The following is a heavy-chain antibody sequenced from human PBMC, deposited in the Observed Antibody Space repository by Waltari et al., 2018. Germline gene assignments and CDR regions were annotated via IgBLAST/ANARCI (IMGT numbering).Heavy chain of an antibody. J-gene: IGHJ6*02. CDR1: GFTFSSYE. CDR3: ASLKWFGELLSPYGMDV. D-gene: IGHD3-10*01. V-gene: IGHV3-48*03. Sequence: EVQLVESGGGLVQPGGSLRLSCAASGFTFSSYEMNWVRQAPGKGLEWVSYISSSGSTIYYADSVKGRFTISRDNAKNSLYLQMNSLRAEDTAVYYCASLKWFGELLSPYGMDVWGQGTTVTVSS. CDR2: ISSSGSTI.